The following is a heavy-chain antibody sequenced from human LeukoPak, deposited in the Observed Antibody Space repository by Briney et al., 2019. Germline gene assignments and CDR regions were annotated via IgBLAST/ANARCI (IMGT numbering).Heavy chain of an antibody. CDR1: GRRNINK. CDR2: MISGGSV. D-gene: IGHD2-2*01. J-gene: IGHJ6*02. CDR3: AKVPEAGTGYGMDV. V-gene: IGHV3-53*01. Sequence: GGSLRLSCVDLGGRRNINKKNWVRHSPQKGLEWLSMMISGGSVDYADSVKSRFSISKDTSRNTIYLQMSSLRVEDTAIYYCAKVPEAGTGYGMDVWGQGTTVTVS.